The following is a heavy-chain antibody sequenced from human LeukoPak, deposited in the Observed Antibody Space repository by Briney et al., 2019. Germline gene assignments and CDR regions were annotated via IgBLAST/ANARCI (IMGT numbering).Heavy chain of an antibody. CDR2: IYYSGST. CDR3: ARRRYYDGSGYLE. D-gene: IGHD3-22*01. V-gene: IGHV4-39*01. J-gene: IGHJ1*01. Sequence: SETLSLTCSVSGDSVSRSDSYWDWIRQPPGKGLEWIGTIYYSGSTYYSPSLKSRVTMSVDPSNNQFPLNLRSVTAADTAVYYCARRRYYDGSGYLEWGQGTLLSVSS. CDR1: GDSVSRSDSY.